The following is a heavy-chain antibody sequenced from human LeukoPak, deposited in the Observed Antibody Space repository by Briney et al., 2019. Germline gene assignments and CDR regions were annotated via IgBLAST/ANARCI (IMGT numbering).Heavy chain of an antibody. CDR1: GGSISSGDYY. V-gene: IGHV4-30-4*01. J-gene: IGHJ4*02. CDR2: IYYSGST. Sequence: SETLSLTCTVSGGSISSGDYYWSWIRQPPGKGLEWIGYIYYSGSTYYNPSLKSRVTISVDTSKNQFSLKLSSVTAADTAVYYCARDDYGDYYFDYWGQGTLVTVSS. CDR3: ARDDYGDYYFDY. D-gene: IGHD4-17*01.